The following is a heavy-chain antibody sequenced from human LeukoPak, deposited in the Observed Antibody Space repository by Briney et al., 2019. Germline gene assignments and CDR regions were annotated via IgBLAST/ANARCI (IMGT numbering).Heavy chain of an antibody. CDR2: FDPEDGET. V-gene: IGHV1-24*01. D-gene: IGHD3-10*01. Sequence: ASVKVSCKVSGCTLTELSMHWVRQAPGKGLEWMGGFDPEDGETIYAQKFQGRVTMTVDTSTDTAYMELSSLRSEDTAVYYCATEELLWFGEFRGAFDIWGQGTMVTVSS. J-gene: IGHJ3*02. CDR3: ATEELLWFGEFRGAFDI. CDR1: GCTLTELS.